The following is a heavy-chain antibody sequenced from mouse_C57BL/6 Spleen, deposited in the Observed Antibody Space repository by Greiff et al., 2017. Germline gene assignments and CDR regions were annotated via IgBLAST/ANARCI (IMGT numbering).Heavy chain of an antibody. D-gene: IGHD2-1*01. J-gene: IGHJ2*01. CDR1: GFSLSTFGMG. CDR2: IWWDDDK. V-gene: IGHV8-8*01. Sequence: QVQLKESGPGILQPSQTLSLSCSFSGFSLSTFGMGVGWIRQPSGMGLEWLAHIWWDDDKYYNPALKNRHTISKDTSKNQVFHKIANVDTADTATYYCAGHYGNYFDYWGQGTTLTVSS. CDR3: AGHYGNYFDY.